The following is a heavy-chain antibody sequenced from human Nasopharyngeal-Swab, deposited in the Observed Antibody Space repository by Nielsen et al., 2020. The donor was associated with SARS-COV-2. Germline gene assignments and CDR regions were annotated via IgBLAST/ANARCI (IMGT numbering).Heavy chain of an antibody. J-gene: IGHJ6*03. CDR3: AREYYDSSGFDPYYYYYMDV. CDR1: GFTFSNYW. Sequence: GESLKISCAASGFTFSNYWMHWVRQAPGKGLVWVSLIKSDGSSTRYADSVKGRFTISRDNAKNTLYLQMNSLRAEDTAVYYCAREYYDSSGFDPYYYYYMDVRGKGTTVTVSS. D-gene: IGHD3-22*01. V-gene: IGHV3-74*01. CDR2: IKSDGSST.